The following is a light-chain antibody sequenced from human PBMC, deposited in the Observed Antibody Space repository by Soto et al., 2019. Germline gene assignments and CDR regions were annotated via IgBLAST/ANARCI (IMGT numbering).Light chain of an antibody. CDR3: QQYNSYSAA. J-gene: IGKJ1*01. Sequence: PRTPCSSSLTASVCARVAFTSRASQGLSSCLAWCQQKPGKAPKLLIYKASTLKSGVPSRFSGSGSGTEFTLTISSLQPDDFATYYCQQYNSYSAAFGQGTKVDI. V-gene: IGKV1-5*03. CDR2: KAS. CDR1: QGLSSC.